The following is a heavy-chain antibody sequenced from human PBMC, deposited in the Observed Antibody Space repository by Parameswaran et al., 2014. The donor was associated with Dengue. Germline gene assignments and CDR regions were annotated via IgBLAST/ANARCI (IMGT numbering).Heavy chain of an antibody. D-gene: IGHD3-22*01. V-gene: IGHV4-39*01. CDR2: LLYGST. Sequence: WIRQPQGRAGVDWEYLLYGSTYYNPSLKSRVTISVDTSKNQFSLKLSSVTAADTAVYYCARNSKVVIKANKAYYYYYGMDVWGQGTTVTVSS. J-gene: IGHJ6*02. CDR3: ARNSKVVIKANKAYYYYYGMDV.